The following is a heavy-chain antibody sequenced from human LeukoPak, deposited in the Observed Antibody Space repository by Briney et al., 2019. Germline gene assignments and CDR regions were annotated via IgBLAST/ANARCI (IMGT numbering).Heavy chain of an antibody. Sequence: PSETLSLTCAVYGGSFSGYYWSWIRQPPGKGLEWIGYIYYSGSTNYNPSLKSRVTISVDTSKNQFSLKLSSVTAADTAVYYCASLSYGYYDFWSGYARGFDYWGQGTLVTVSS. CDR3: ASLSYGYYDFWSGYARGFDY. D-gene: IGHD3-3*01. CDR2: IYYSGST. CDR1: GGSFSGYY. J-gene: IGHJ4*02. V-gene: IGHV4-59*08.